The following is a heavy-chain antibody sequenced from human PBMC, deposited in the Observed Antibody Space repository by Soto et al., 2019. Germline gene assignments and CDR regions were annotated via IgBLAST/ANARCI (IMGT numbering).Heavy chain of an antibody. J-gene: IGHJ4*02. D-gene: IGHD6-19*01. V-gene: IGHV4-61*01. CDR1: GGSVCSGSYY. Sequence: PSETLSLTCTVSGGSVCSGSYYWSWIRQPPGKGLEWIGYIYYSGSTNYNPSLKSRVTTSVDTSKNQFSLKLSSVTAADTAVYYCARASSVAGTGYWGQGTLVTVSS. CDR2: IYYSGST. CDR3: ARASSVAGTGY.